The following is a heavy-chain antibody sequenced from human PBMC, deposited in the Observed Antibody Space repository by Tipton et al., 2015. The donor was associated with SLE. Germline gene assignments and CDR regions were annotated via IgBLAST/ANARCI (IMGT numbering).Heavy chain of an antibody. CDR1: GFMINSFT. D-gene: IGHD6-19*01. Sequence: GSLRLSCAASGFMINSFTVNWVRQAPGKGLEWVSSMGTNDRSIHYADSVKGRLTISRDNAKNTLYLQMRSLRVEDTGIYYCARAPTISVAGTTDPFGMDVWGPGTRVTVSS. CDR3: ARAPTISVAGTTDPFGMDV. V-gene: IGHV3-21*01. J-gene: IGHJ6*02. CDR2: MGTNDRSI.